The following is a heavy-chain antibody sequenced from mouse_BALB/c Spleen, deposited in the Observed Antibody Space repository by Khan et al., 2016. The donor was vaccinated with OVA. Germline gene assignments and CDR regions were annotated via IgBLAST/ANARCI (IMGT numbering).Heavy chain of an antibody. J-gene: IGHJ3*01. V-gene: IGHV1-18*01. CDR2: INPNNGDT. CDR1: GYTFTEYT. CDR3: ARWYFGSTWFAY. Sequence: EVQLQQSGPELVKPGASVKISCKTSGYTFTEYTMHWVRQSHGKSLEWIGGINPNNGDTTYNQQFKGKVTLTVDKSSSTAYMELRSLTSDDAAVFYCARWYFGSTWFAYWGQGTLVTVSA. D-gene: IGHD1-1*01.